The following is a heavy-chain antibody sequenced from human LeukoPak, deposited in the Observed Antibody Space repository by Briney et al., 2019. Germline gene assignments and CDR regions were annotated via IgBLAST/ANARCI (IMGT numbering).Heavy chain of an antibody. Sequence: SETLSLTCTVSGDITHYWGWVRQPPGKGLEWIGSIYYSGSTYYNPSLKSRVTISVDTSKNQFSLKLSSVTAADTAVYYCARHVGFLYCSSTSCYLSYYYMDVWGKGTTVTVSS. J-gene: IGHJ6*03. D-gene: IGHD2-2*01. CDR3: ARHVGFLYCSSTSCYLSYYYMDV. CDR2: IYYSGST. V-gene: IGHV4-39*01. CDR1: GDITHY.